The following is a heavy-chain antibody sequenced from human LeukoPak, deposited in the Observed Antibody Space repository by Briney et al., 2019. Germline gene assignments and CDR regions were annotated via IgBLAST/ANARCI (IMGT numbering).Heavy chain of an antibody. V-gene: IGHV4-59*11. CDR2: IYYSGST. D-gene: IGHD5-12*01. CDR3: ARDGYSGYDTLYYFDY. CDR1: GGSISSHY. J-gene: IGHJ4*02. Sequence: SETLPLTCTVSGGSISSHYWSWIRQPPGKGLEWIGYIYYSGSTNYNPSLKSRVTISVDTSKNQFSLKLSSVTAADTAVYYCARDGYSGYDTLYYFDYWGQGTLVTVSS.